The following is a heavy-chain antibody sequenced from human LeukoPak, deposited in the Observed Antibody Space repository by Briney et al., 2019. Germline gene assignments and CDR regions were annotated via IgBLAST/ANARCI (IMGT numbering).Heavy chain of an antibody. CDR1: GDSITNYF. V-gene: IGHV4-4*07. Sequence: NPSETLSLTCTVSGDSITNYFWTWIRQPAGKGLEWIGRIHTSGSTTYNPSLKSRVTMSVDTSNKQFSLKLTSVTAADTAVYYCAREGSLVIFDAFDIWGQGTMVTVSS. J-gene: IGHJ3*02. D-gene: IGHD3-10*01. CDR3: AREGSLVIFDAFDI. CDR2: IHTSGST.